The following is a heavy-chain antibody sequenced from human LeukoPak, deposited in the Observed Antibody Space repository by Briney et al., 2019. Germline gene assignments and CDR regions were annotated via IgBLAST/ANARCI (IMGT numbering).Heavy chain of an antibody. D-gene: IGHD6-6*01. Sequence: GGSLRLSCAASGFTFSSYGMHWVRQAPGKGLEWVAVISYDGSNKYYADSVKGRFTISRDNSKNTLYLQMSSLRAEDTAVYYCAKDQTSTSKYFDYWGQGTLVTVSS. CDR2: ISYDGSNK. CDR3: AKDQTSTSKYFDY. J-gene: IGHJ4*02. CDR1: GFTFSSYG. V-gene: IGHV3-30*18.